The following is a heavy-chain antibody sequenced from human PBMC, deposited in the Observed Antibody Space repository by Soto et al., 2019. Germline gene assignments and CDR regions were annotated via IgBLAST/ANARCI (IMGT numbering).Heavy chain of an antibody. Sequence: EVHLVESGGGLVQPGGSLRLSCAASGFTFRTSWMTWVRQAPGKGLEWVANIKEDGSQTNYVDSVKGRFTISRDNAKNSLYLQMNNLSDEDTAVYYCARDHAYSSFDYWGQVTAVTVSS. CDR3: ARDHAYSSFDY. D-gene: IGHD2-21*01. J-gene: IGHJ4*02. V-gene: IGHV3-7*01. CDR2: IKEDGSQT. CDR1: GFTFRTSW.